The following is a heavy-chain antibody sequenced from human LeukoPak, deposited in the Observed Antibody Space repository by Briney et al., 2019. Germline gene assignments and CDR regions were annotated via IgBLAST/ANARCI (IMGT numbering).Heavy chain of an antibody. CDR2: VHLDGRT. J-gene: IGHJ4*02. V-gene: IGHV4-4*02. CDR3: AREGGFYRPLDY. CDR1: GGSVTSTNW. Sequence: SETLSPTCDVSGGSVTSTNWWTWFRPPPGKGLEWIGEVHLDGRTNYNPSLKSRLVMSADLPENHISLKLTSVTAADTAVYYCAREGGFYRPLDYSGQGTLVTVSS. D-gene: IGHD6-25*01.